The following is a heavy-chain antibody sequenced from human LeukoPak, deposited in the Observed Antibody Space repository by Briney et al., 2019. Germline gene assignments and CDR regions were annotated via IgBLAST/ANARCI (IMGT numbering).Heavy chain of an antibody. V-gene: IGHV1-2*02. CDR2: INPNSGGT. D-gene: IGHD3-10*01. CDR1: GYTFTGYY. Sequence: GASVKVSCKASGYTFTGYYMHWVRQAPGQGLEWMGWINPNSGGTNYAQKFQGRVTMTRDTSISTAYMELSRLRSDDTAVYYCARDPVKRGYYYYMDVWGKGTTVTVSS. CDR3: ARDPVKRGYYYYMDV. J-gene: IGHJ6*03.